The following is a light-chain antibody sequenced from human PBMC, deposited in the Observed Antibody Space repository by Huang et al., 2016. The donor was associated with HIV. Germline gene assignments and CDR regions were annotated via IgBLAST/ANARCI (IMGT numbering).Light chain of an antibody. V-gene: IGKV1-39*01. CDR2: GAS. Sequence: DVQMTQSPPSLSASVGDRITITCRASQSIITYLNWYQQHPGKAPKLLIYGASSLLGGVPSRFSGSVSGTDFTLTISSLQPEDFATYYCQQSYTSPYTFGQGTKLEI. CDR3: QQSYTSPYT. CDR1: QSIITY. J-gene: IGKJ2*01.